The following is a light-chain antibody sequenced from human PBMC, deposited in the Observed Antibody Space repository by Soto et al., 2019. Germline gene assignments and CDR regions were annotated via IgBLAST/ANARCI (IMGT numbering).Light chain of an antibody. Sequence: DIQMTQSPSSLSASVGDRVTITCRASQSIISYLNWYQQKPWKAPKLQLYAASSLQSGVPSRFSGSGSGTDFTLPISSLQPEDFATYYCQQSYSTPRRFGQGTKLEIK. CDR1: QSIISY. CDR2: AAS. J-gene: IGKJ2*03. CDR3: QQSYSTPRR. V-gene: IGKV1-39*01.